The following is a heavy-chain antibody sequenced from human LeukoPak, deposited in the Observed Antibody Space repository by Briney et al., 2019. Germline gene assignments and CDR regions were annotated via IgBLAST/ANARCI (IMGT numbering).Heavy chain of an antibody. CDR2: INSDASVT. V-gene: IGHV3-74*01. D-gene: IGHD3-10*01. J-gene: IGHJ3*02. CDR1: GFTFSNYW. Sequence: GGSLRLSCAASGFTFSNYWMHWVRQTPGKGLVWVSRINSDASVTTYADSVKGRFTISRDNAKNSLYLQMSSLRAEDTALYYCARDPWVGEYGAFDIWGQGTMVTVSS. CDR3: ARDPWVGEYGAFDI.